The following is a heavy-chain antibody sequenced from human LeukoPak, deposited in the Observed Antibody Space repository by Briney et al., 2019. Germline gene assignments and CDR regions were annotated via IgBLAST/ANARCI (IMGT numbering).Heavy chain of an antibody. Sequence: SETLSLTCTVSGGSISSYYWSWIRQPAGKGLEWIGRIYTSGSTNYNPSLKSRVTMSVDTSKNQFSLKLSSVTAADTAVYYCAKGHDPRSCTSTGCYAEVNWGQGTLVTVSS. CDR3: AKGHDPRSCTSTGCYAEVN. CDR2: IYTSGST. V-gene: IGHV4-4*07. J-gene: IGHJ4*02. D-gene: IGHD2-2*01. CDR1: GGSISSYY.